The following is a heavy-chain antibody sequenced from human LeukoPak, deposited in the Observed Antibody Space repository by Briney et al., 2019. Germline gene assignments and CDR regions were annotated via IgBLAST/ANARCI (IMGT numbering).Heavy chain of an antibody. CDR2: IIPFFGTA. J-gene: IGHJ5*02. Sequence: SVKVSCXASGGTFSSYAISWVRLAPGQGLEWMGGIIPFFGTANYAQKFQGRVTITADESTGTAYMELSRLRSEDTAVYYCARDRDSSGYYYGRNWFDPWGQGTLVTVSS. CDR3: ARDRDSSGYYYGRNWFDP. D-gene: IGHD3-22*01. V-gene: IGHV1-69*13. CDR1: GGTFSSYA.